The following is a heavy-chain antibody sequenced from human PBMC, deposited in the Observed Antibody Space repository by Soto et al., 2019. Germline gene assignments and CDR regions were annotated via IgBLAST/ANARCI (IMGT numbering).Heavy chain of an antibody. V-gene: IGHV1-18*01. CDR2: VTTDKGKT. CDR1: GYTFTNFG. CDR3: ATPSPAFDY. J-gene: IGHJ4*02. D-gene: IGHD6-6*01. Sequence: QVQLVQSGPEVKKPGASVKVSCKTSGYTFTNFGISWVRQAPGQGLEWMGWVTTDKGKTTYAQKFQGRVTMTTDTTTRTTYKELKSRRSDGTAVYYCATPSPAFDYGGQGTLVTVSS.